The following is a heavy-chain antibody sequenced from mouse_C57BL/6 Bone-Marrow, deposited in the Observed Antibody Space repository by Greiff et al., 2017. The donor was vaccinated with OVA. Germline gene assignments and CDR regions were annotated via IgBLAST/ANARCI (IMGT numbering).Heavy chain of an antibody. Sequence: QVQLQQPGAELVKPGASVKLSCKAFGYTFTSYWMHWVKQRPGQGLEWIGMIHPNSGSTNYNEKFKSKATLTVDKSSSTAYMQLSSLTSEDSAVYYCARRSTMVHYFDYWGQGTTLTVSS. CDR3: ARRSTMVHYFDY. J-gene: IGHJ2*01. D-gene: IGHD2-1*01. CDR2: IHPNSGST. V-gene: IGHV1-64*01. CDR1: GYTFTSYW.